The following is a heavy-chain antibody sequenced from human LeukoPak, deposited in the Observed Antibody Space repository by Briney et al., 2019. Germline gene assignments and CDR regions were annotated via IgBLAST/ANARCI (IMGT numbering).Heavy chain of an antibody. V-gene: IGHV4-30-4*08. CDR3: AREGYQLLVDYYYMDV. Sequence: PSETLSLTCTVSGGSISSGDYYWSWIRQPPGKGLEWIGYIYYSGSTYYNPSLKSRVTISVDTSKNQFSLKLSSVTAADTAVYYCAREGYQLLVDYYYMDVWGKGTTVTVS. CDR1: GGSISSGDYY. J-gene: IGHJ6*03. D-gene: IGHD2-2*01. CDR2: IYYSGST.